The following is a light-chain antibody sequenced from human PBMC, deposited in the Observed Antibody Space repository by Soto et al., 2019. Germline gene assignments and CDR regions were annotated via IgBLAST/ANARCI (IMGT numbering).Light chain of an antibody. J-gene: IGKJ2*01. CDR3: QQYYGTPYT. Sequence: DIVMTQSPDSLAMSLGERATINCKSSQSVFYSSNNRNYLAWYQQKPGQPPKLLLYRASIRESGVPDRFSGSGSGTDFTLTISSLQAEDVAVYFCQQYYGTPYTFGQGTKLEMK. V-gene: IGKV4-1*01. CDR2: RAS. CDR1: QSVFYSSNNRNY.